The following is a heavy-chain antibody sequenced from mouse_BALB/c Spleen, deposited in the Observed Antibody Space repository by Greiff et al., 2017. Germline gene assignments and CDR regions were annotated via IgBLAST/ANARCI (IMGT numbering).Heavy chain of an antibody. J-gene: IGHJ4*01. Sequence: DVQLQESGPELVKPGASVKISCKASGYSFTGYFMNWVMQSHGKSLEWIGRINPYNGDTFYNQKFKGKATLTVDKSSSTAHMELRSLASEDSAVYYCARHGYDSYYDAMDYWGQGTSVTVSS. CDR3: ARHGYDSYYDAMDY. CDR1: GYSFTGYF. V-gene: IGHV1-20*02. D-gene: IGHD2-3*01. CDR2: INPYNGDT.